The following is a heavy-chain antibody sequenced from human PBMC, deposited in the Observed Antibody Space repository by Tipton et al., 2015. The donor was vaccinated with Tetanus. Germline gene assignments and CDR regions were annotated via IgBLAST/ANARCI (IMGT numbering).Heavy chain of an antibody. CDR3: VKAPWLSAFDI. V-gene: IGHV3-64D*08. D-gene: IGHD3-22*01. J-gene: IGHJ3*02. CDR2: ISSNGGST. CDR1: GFTFSSYA. Sequence: SLRLSCSASGFTFSSYAMHWVRQAPGKGLEYVSAISSNGGSTYYADSVKGRFTISRDNSKNTLYLQMSSLRAEDTAVYYCVKAPWLSAFDIWGQGTMVTVSS.